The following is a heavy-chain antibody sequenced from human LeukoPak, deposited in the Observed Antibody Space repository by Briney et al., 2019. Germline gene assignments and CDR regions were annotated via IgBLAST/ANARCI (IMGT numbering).Heavy chain of an antibody. D-gene: IGHD3-10*01. CDR2: ISAYNGNT. V-gene: IGHV1-18*01. J-gene: IGHJ6*02. CDR1: GYTFTSYG. Sequence: GASVKLSCKASGYTFTSYGISWVRQAPGQGLERMGWISAYNGNTNYAQKLQGRVTMTTDTSTSTAYMELRSLRSDDTAVYYCASPRGGYYYGMDVWGQGTTVTVSS. CDR3: ASPRGGYYYGMDV.